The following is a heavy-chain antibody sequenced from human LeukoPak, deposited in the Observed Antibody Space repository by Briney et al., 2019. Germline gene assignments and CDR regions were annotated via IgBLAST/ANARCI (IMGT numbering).Heavy chain of an antibody. J-gene: IGHJ6*03. V-gene: IGHV1-8*01. CDR3: ARGADGYYMDV. CDR2: MNPNSGNT. CDR1: GYTFTSYD. Sequence: GASVKVSCKASGYTFTSYDINWVRQATGQGLEWMGWMNPNSGNTGYAQKFQGRVTMTRDTSTSTVYMELSSLRSEDTAVYYCARGADGYYMDVWGKGTTVTVSS.